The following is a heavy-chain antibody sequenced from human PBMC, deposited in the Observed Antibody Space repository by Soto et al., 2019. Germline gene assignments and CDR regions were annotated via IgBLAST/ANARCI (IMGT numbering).Heavy chain of an antibody. CDR3: ARDSGAKLSSS. V-gene: IGHV1-69*13. CDR2: IVPIRRTA. CDR1: GGTFSSYR. Sequence: SVKVSCKASGGTFSSYRINWVRQAPGQGLEWVGGIVPIRRTADIAQKFQGRVTITADESARTAYMELRSLKSQDTAVYYCARDSGAKLSSSWGQGTPVTVS. D-gene: IGHD2-2*01. J-gene: IGHJ4*02.